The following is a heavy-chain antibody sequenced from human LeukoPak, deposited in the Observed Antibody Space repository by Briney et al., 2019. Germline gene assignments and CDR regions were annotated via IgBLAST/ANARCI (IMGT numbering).Heavy chain of an antibody. CDR3: ARGSGSLPDY. CDR2: IYYSGST. D-gene: IGHD6-19*01. Sequence: SGTLSLTCTVSGGSISSYYWSWIRQPPGKGLEWIGYIYYSGSTNYNPSLKSRVTISVDTSKNQFSLKLSSVTAADTAVYYCARGSGSLPDYWGQGTLVSVSS. J-gene: IGHJ4*02. CDR1: GGSISSYY. V-gene: IGHV4-59*01.